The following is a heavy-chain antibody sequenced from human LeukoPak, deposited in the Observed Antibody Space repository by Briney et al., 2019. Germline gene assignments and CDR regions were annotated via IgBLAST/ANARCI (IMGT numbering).Heavy chain of an antibody. D-gene: IGHD5-12*01. CDR3: ARDPKWLDY. Sequence: GGSLRLSCAASGFSFSNYWMSWVRQAPGKGLEWVANTNQEGSEKYYVDSVKGRFTTSKDNAKNSVYLQMNSLRDEDTAVYYCARDPKWLDYWGQGTLVTVSS. J-gene: IGHJ4*02. CDR1: GFSFSNYW. CDR2: TNQEGSEK. V-gene: IGHV3-7*01.